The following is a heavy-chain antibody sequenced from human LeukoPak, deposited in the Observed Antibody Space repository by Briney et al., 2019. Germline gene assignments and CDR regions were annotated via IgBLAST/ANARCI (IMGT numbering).Heavy chain of an antibody. CDR1: GASVSSASY. CDR2: IYNGVNT. CDR3: ARTDSSGYYGDY. D-gene: IGHD3-22*01. V-gene: IGHV4-61*01. Sequence: PSETLSLTCTVSGASVSSASYWTWIRQPPGKGVEWTAHIYNGVNTNYNPSLKSRVTISVDTSKNQFSLKLSSVTAADTAVYYCARTDSSGYYGDYWGQGTLVTVSS. J-gene: IGHJ4*02.